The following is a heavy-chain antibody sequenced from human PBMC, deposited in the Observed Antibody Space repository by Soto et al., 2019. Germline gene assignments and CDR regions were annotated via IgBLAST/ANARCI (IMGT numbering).Heavy chain of an antibody. J-gene: IGHJ6*02. D-gene: IGHD5-18*01. CDR1: GGSISSSSYY. CDR2: IYYSGNT. CDR3: ASRVEGYSYGMDV. Sequence: SETLSLTCTVSGGSISSSSYYWGWIRQPPGKGLEWIGSIYYSGNTYYNPSLKSRVTISVDTSKNQFSLKLSSVTAADTAVYYCASRVEGYSYGMDVWGQGTTVTVSS. V-gene: IGHV4-39*01.